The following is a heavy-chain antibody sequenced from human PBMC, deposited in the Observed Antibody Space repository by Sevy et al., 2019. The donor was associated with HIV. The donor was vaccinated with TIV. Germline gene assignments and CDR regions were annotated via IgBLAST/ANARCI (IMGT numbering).Heavy chain of an antibody. J-gene: IGHJ6*02. CDR2: IHSGGKI. CDR1: GFSVSSNY. V-gene: IGHV3-53*01. Sequence: GGSLRLSCAASGFSVSSNYMSWVRQAPGKGPEWVSVIHSGGKISYADSVQGRFTISRDNSKNTLYLQINSLRAEDTAVYYCAREDIVLGEDNYYGIDVWGQGTTVTVSS. D-gene: IGHD2-15*01. CDR3: AREDIVLGEDNYYGIDV.